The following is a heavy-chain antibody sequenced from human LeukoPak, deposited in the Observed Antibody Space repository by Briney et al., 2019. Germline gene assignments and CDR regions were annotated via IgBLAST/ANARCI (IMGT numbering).Heavy chain of an antibody. D-gene: IGHD3-10*01. V-gene: IGHV3-9*03. CDR2: ISWNSGSI. CDR1: GFTFDDYA. Sequence: GGSLRLSCAASGFTFDDYAMHWVRPAPGKGLEWVSGISWNSGSIGYADSVKGRFTISRDNAKNSLYLQMNSLRAEDMALYYCAKAMANTMVRGFDYWGQGTLVTVSS. CDR3: AKAMANTMVRGFDY. J-gene: IGHJ4*02.